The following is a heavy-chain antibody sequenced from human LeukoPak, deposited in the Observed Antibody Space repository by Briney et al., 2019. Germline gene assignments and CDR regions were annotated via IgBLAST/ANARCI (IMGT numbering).Heavy chain of an antibody. CDR1: GFTFRSYS. V-gene: IGHV3-30*02. CDR3: AKDRYSSGWYSDFDY. CDR2: TWYDGSKT. Sequence: GGSLRLSCAASGFTFRSYSMNWVRQSPGKGLEWVAVTWYDGSKTYYADSVKGRFTSSRDNSKNTMYLKMNSLRAEDTAVYYCAKDRYSSGWYSDFDYWGQGTLVTVSS. J-gene: IGHJ4*02. D-gene: IGHD6-19*01.